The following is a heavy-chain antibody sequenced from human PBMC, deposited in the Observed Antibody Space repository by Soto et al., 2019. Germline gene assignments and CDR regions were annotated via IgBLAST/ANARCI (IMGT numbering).Heavy chain of an antibody. V-gene: IGHV3-74*01. J-gene: IGHJ4*02. CDR3: TRDIGGKGEY. D-gene: IGHD3-16*01. CDR1: GFTFSSYW. CDR2: IDEYGNTI. Sequence: PGGSLRLSCAASGFTFSSYWVHWVRQVPGKGLLWVSRIDEYGNTINYADSVKGRFTISRDNARNTLYLEMNSLRAEDTALYYCTRDIGGKGEYWGPGTPVTVSS.